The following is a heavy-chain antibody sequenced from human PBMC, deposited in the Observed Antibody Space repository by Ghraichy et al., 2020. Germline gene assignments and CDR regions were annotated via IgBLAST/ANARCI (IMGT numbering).Heavy chain of an antibody. CDR1: GDSISGSNYY. D-gene: IGHD2-8*02. Sequence: SETLSLTCTVSGDSISGSNYYWVWFRQPPGKGLEWIGSISYSGTTYYNPSLKSRVTISVDTSKNQFSLKLTSVTAADTAVYYCAIGGVSYSEHWGQGTLVTVSS. J-gene: IGHJ4*02. V-gene: IGHV4-39*01. CDR2: ISYSGTT. CDR3: AIGGVSYSEH.